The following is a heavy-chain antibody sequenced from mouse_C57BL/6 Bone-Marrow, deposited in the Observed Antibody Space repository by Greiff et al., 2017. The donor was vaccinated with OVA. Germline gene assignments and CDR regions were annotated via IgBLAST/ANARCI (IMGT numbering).Heavy chain of an antibody. CDR1: GYTFTSYG. V-gene: IGHV1-81*01. Sequence: LVESGAELARPGASVKLSCKASGYTFTSYGISWVKQRTGQGLEWIGEIYPRSGNTYYNEKFKGKATLTADKSSSTAYMELRSLTSEDSAVYFCATTLYYFDYWGQGTTLTVSS. CDR2: IYPRSGNT. J-gene: IGHJ2*01. CDR3: ATTLYYFDY. D-gene: IGHD6-1*01.